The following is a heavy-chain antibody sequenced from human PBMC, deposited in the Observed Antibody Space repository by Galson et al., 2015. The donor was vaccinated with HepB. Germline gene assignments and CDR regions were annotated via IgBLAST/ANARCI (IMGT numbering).Heavy chain of an antibody. CDR2: VSFDGSLK. CDR1: GFTFSSYG. CDR3: AKGLYKYFWSGFPSYYDYVMDG. J-gene: IGHJ6*02. D-gene: IGHD3-3*02. Sequence: SLRLSCAASGFTFSSYGMHWVRQAPGQGLEWVAVVSFDGSLKYYPDSVKGRFAISRDNSKNTLFLPVSSLSSEDTAVYYCAKGLYKYFWSGFPSYYDYVMDGWVQGTTFTVSS. V-gene: IGHV3-30*18.